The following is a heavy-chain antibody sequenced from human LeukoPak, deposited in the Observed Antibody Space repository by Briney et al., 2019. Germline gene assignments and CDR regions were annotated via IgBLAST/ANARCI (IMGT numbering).Heavy chain of an antibody. CDR3: ARLLVVVVPAATEIYYYGMDV. CDR2: IYYSGST. CDR1: GGSISSYY. J-gene: IGHJ6*02. Sequence: SETLSLTCTVSGGSISSYYWSWIRQPPGKGLEWIGYIYYSGSTNYNPSLKSRVTISVDTSKNQFSLKLSSVTAADTAVYYCARLLVVVVPAATEIYYYGMDVWGQGTTVTVSS. V-gene: IGHV4-59*08. D-gene: IGHD2-2*01.